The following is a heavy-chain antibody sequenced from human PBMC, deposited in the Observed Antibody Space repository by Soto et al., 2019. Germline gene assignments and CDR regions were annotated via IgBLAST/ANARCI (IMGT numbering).Heavy chain of an antibody. D-gene: IGHD6-6*01. Sequence: QVQLVQSGAEVKKPGASVKVSCKASGYTFTGYYMHWVRQAAGQGLEWMGWINPNSGGTNYAQKFQGWVTMTRDTSISTAYMELSRLRSDDTAVYYCARAPPYLDSSSPSRWFDPWGQGTLVTVSS. V-gene: IGHV1-2*04. CDR1: GYTFTGYY. CDR2: INPNSGGT. J-gene: IGHJ5*02. CDR3: ARAPPYLDSSSPSRWFDP.